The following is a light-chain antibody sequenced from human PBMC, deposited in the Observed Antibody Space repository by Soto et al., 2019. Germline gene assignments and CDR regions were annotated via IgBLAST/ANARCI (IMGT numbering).Light chain of an antibody. J-gene: IGKJ3*01. CDR1: QSVLHRSNGNSY. V-gene: IGKV4-1*01. CDR2: WSS. Sequence: DIVMTQSPDFLAVSLGERATIKCRSSQSVLHRSNGNSYVAWYQQKPGQPPKLLIYWSSTRESGVPDRFSGSGSGTDFTLTVNSLQAEDAAFYYCQQYQSIPFTFGPGTKVHI. CDR3: QQYQSIPFT.